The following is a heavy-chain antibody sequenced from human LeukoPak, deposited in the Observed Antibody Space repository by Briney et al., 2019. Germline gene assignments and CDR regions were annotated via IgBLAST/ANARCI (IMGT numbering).Heavy chain of an antibody. V-gene: IGHV3-23*01. CDR3: AGSQTDAFDI. J-gene: IGHJ3*02. CDR2: ISGSGGST. Sequence: GGSLRLSCAASGFTFSSYAMSWVRQAPGKGLEWVSAISGSGGSTYYAASVKGRFTISRAHAKTSLYLQMNSLRAEDTAVYYCAGSQTDAFDIWGQGTMVTVSS. CDR1: GFTFSSYA.